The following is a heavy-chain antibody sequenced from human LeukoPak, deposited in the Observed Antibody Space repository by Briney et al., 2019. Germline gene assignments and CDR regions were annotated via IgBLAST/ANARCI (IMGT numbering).Heavy chain of an antibody. V-gene: IGHV4-4*07. D-gene: IGHD3-3*01. Sequence: PSETLSLTCTVSGGSINSYYWSWIRQPAGKGLEWIGRIYSTGSTNYNPSLMSRVTMSVDTSKNQFSLKLSSGTAADTAVYYCARDGGQSWNFDCWGQGTLVTVSS. CDR2: IYSTGST. J-gene: IGHJ4*02. CDR1: GGSINSYY. CDR3: ARDGGQSWNFDC.